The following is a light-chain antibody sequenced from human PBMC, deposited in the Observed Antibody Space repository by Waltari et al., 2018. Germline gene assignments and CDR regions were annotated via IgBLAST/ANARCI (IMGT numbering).Light chain of an antibody. CDR1: NIGYKG. J-gene: IGLJ3*02. CDR3: QVWDNSSDHVV. V-gene: IGLV3-21*02. CDR2: DDY. Sequence: SYALAQPPSVSVAPGPTAKITCGGDNIGYKGVHWYQQKPGQAPLLVIYDDYDRPAGIPERFSGSNSGNTATLTISRVEAGDEADYYCQVWDNSSDHVVFGGGTKLTVL.